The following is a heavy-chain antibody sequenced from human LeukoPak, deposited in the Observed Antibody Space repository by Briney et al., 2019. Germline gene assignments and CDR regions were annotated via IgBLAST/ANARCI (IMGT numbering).Heavy chain of an antibody. CDR1: GGSISSYY. CDR3: ARGVLLGGARNYYYYYCMDV. V-gene: IGHV4-59*01. CDR2: IYYSGST. Sequence: SETLSLTCTVSGGSISSYYWSWIRQPPGKGLEWIGYIYYSGSTNYNPSLKSRVTISVDTSKNQFSLKLSSVTAADTAVYYCARGVLLGGARNYYYYYCMDVWGQGTTVTVSS. D-gene: IGHD1-26*01. J-gene: IGHJ6*02.